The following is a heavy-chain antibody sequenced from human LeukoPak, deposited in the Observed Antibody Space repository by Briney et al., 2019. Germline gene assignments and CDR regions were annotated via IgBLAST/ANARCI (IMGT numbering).Heavy chain of an antibody. D-gene: IGHD3-22*01. CDR1: GFTFSSYE. CDR3: VYYYDSSGYDY. Sequence: GGSLRLSCAASGFTFSSYEMNWVRQAPGKGLEWVSVIYSGGSTDYADSVKGRFTISRDNSKNTLYLQMNSLKTEDTAVYYCVYYYDSSGYDYWGQGTLVTVSS. V-gene: IGHV3-53*01. J-gene: IGHJ4*02. CDR2: IYSGGST.